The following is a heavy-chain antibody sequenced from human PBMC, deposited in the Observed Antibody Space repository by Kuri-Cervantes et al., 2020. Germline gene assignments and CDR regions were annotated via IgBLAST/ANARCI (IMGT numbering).Heavy chain of an antibody. V-gene: IGHV1-69*05. J-gene: IGHJ6*03. CDR1: GGTFITYA. Sequence: SMKVSCKASGGTFITYAVTWVRQAPGQGLEWVGAIIPIFGTANYAQKFQGRVTITTDESTSTAYMELSSLRSEDTAVYYCATGYSYGLGYYYMDVWGKGTTVTVSS. CDR2: IIPIFGTA. CDR3: ATGYSYGLGYYYMDV. D-gene: IGHD5-18*01.